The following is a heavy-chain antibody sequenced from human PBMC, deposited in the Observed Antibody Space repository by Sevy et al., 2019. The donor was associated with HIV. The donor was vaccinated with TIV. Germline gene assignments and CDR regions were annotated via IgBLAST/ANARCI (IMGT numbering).Heavy chain of an antibody. CDR3: ARSLAGTTGDYYYYMDV. D-gene: IGHD1-7*01. J-gene: IGHJ6*03. Sequence: SETLSLTCTVSGGSISSYYWSWIRQPAGKGLEWIGRIYTSGSTNYNPSLKSRVTMSVDTSKNQFSLKLSSVTAADTAVYYCARSLAGTTGDYYYYMDVWGKGTTVTVSS. CDR2: IYTSGST. CDR1: GGSISSYY. V-gene: IGHV4-4*07.